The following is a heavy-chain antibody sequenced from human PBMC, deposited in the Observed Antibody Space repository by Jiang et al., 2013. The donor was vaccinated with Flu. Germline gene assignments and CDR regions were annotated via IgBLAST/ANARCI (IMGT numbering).Heavy chain of an antibody. Sequence: KFQGRVTITADESTSTAYMELRDLTSKDTAVYYCARDLPGLRCLDNWGQGTLVTVSS. V-gene: IGHV1-69*01. CDR3: ARDLPGLRCLDN. D-gene: IGHD3-3*01. J-gene: IGHJ4*02.